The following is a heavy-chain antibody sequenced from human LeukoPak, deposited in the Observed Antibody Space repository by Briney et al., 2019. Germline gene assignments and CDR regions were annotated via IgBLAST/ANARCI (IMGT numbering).Heavy chain of an antibody. J-gene: IGHJ3*02. CDR2: IYHSGST. CDR1: GYSISSGYY. D-gene: IGHD3-9*01. CDR3: ARVRDSYYDILTGYYRGSAFDI. V-gene: IGHV4-38-2*02. Sequence: SETLSLTCTVSGYSISSGYYWGWIRQPPGKGLEWIGSIYHSGSTYYNPSVKSRVTISVDTSKNQFSLKLSSVTAADTAVYYCARVRDSYYDILTGYYRGSAFDIWGQGTMVTVSS.